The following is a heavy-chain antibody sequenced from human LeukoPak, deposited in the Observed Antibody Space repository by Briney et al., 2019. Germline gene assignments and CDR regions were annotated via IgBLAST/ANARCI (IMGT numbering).Heavy chain of an antibody. Sequence: SETLSLTCAVYGGSFRGYYWSWIRQPPGKGLEWIGEINHSGSTNYNPSLKSRVTISVDTSKNQFSLKLSSVTAADTAVYYCARVWQWLDYWGQGTLVTVSS. CDR1: GGSFRGYY. J-gene: IGHJ4*02. CDR2: INHSGST. V-gene: IGHV4-34*01. CDR3: ARVWQWLDY. D-gene: IGHD6-19*01.